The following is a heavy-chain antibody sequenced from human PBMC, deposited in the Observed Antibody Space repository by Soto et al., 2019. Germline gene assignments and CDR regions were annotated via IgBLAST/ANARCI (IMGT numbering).Heavy chain of an antibody. D-gene: IGHD6-13*01. J-gene: IGHJ3*02. Sequence: EVQLLESGGGLVQPGGSLRLSCAASGFTFSTHVMSWVRQAPGKGLEWVSAISGSGGSTYYADSVKGRFTISRDNFKNTLYLKMNSLRAEDTAAYYCASRLAAAGTGPSTFDIWGQGTMVTVSS. CDR2: ISGSGGST. CDR1: GFTFSTHV. V-gene: IGHV3-23*01. CDR3: ASRLAAAGTGPSTFDI.